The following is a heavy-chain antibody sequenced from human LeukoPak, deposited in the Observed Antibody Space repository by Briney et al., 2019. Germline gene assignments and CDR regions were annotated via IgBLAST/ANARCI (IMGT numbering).Heavy chain of an antibody. CDR2: INHSGST. D-gene: IGHD6-13*01. Sequence: SQRLSLTCAVYIPFPSGYYSRWVRHPPRKGLEWIGEINHSGSTNYNTSLKSRVTRSLDTSKNQLSLKRSSVSAADTAVYYGARSPSSFGYWGQGTLVTVSS. CDR3: ARSPSSFGY. V-gene: IGHV4-34*01. J-gene: IGHJ4*02. CDR1: IPFPSGYY.